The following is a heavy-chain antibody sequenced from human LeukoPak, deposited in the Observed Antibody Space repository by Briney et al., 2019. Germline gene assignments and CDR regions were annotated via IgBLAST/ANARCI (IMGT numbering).Heavy chain of an antibody. Sequence: EASVKVSCKASGGTFSSYAISWVRQAPGQGLEWMGRIIPILGIANYAQKFQGRVTITADKSTSTAYMELSSLRSDDTAVYYCARDGSFGHYDILTGLPSDYWGQGTLVTVSS. CDR3: ARDGSFGHYDILTGLPSDY. CDR1: GGTFSSYA. J-gene: IGHJ4*02. V-gene: IGHV1-69*04. D-gene: IGHD3-9*01. CDR2: IIPILGIA.